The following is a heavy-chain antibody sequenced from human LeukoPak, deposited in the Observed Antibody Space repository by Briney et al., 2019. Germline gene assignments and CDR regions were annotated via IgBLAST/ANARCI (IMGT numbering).Heavy chain of an antibody. CDR2: INPGGGNT. Sequence: ASVKVSCKASGYTFTNYYIHWVRQAPGQGLEWMGLINPGGGNTNYAQNFQGRVTMSRDTSASTVYMELSSLRSEDTAIYYCARIRDGYNDAYDIWGQGTVVTVPS. V-gene: IGHV1-46*01. CDR3: ARIRDGYNDAYDI. D-gene: IGHD5-24*01. CDR1: GYTFTNYY. J-gene: IGHJ3*02.